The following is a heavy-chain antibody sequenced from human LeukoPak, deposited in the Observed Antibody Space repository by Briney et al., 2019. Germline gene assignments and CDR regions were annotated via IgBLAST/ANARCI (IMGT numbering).Heavy chain of an antibody. CDR3: ARHVRKRGIAVAGTPGWFDP. V-gene: IGHV4-59*08. D-gene: IGHD6-19*01. CDR1: GGSISSYY. CDR2: IYYSGST. J-gene: IGHJ5*02. Sequence: SETLSLTCTVSGGSISSYYWSWIRQSPGKGLDWIGYIYYSGSTKYNPSLKSRVTIAVDTSKNQFSLKLSSVTAADTAVYYCARHVRKRGIAVAGTPGWFDPWGQGTLVTVSS.